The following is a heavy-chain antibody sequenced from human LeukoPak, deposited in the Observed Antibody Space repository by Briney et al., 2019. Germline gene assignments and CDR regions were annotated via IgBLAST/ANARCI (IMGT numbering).Heavy chain of an antibody. CDR2: IYYSGST. CDR1: GGSISSYY. V-gene: IGHV4-59*01. D-gene: IGHD3-22*01. CDR3: ARVSFVGSGYRGGFDY. J-gene: IGHJ4*02. Sequence: SSETLSLTCTVSGGSISSYYWSWIRQPPGKGLEWIGYIYYSGSTNYNPSLKSRVTISVDTAKNQFSLKLSSVTAADTAVYYCARVSFVGSGYRGGFDYWGQGTLVTVYS.